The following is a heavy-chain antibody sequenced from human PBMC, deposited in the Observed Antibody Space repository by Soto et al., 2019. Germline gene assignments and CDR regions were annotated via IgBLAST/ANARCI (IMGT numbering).Heavy chain of an antibody. Sequence: GGSLRLSCAASGFPFSNAWMSLVRQAPGKGLEWVGRIKSRTDGGTTDYAAPVKGRFTISRDDSKNTLYLQMNSLKTEDTAVYYCTTDPLDYGDYFDYWGQGTLVTVSS. D-gene: IGHD4-17*01. CDR2: IKSRTDGGTT. V-gene: IGHV3-15*01. CDR3: TTDPLDYGDYFDY. CDR1: GFPFSNAW. J-gene: IGHJ4*02.